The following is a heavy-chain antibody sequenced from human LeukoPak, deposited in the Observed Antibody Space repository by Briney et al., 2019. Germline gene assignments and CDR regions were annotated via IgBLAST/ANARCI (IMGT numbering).Heavy chain of an antibody. CDR1: GFTFSSYG. Sequence: GGSLRLSCAASGFTFSSYGMHWVRQAPGKGLEWVAFIRYDGSNKYYADSVKGRFTISRDNSKNTVSLQMNSLRAEDTAVYYCARGYYYYYYMDVWGKGTTVTISS. CDR3: ARGYYYYYYMDV. J-gene: IGHJ6*03. V-gene: IGHV3-30*02. CDR2: IRYDGSNK. D-gene: IGHD3-10*01.